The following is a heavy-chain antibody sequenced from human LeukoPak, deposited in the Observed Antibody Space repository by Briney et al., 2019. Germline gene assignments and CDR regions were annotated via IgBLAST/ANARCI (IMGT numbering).Heavy chain of an antibody. V-gene: IGHV3-23*01. Sequence: GGTLRLSCAASGFTFSSYGMSWVRQSPGKGLEWVSAISGSGDSTYYADSVKGRFTISRDNSKNTLYLQMNSLRAEDTAVYDCAKDGAKRWLQFRSHYSYYMDVWGKGATVTVSS. D-gene: IGHD5-24*01. CDR3: AKDGAKRWLQFRSHYSYYMDV. J-gene: IGHJ6*03. CDR2: ISGSGDST. CDR1: GFTFSSYG.